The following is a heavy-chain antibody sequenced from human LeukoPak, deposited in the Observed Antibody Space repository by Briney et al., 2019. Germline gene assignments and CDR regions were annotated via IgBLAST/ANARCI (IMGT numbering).Heavy chain of an antibody. CDR2: TKQDGSEK. J-gene: IGHJ4*02. CDR3: ARDWWGLGDRNSASRYRLT. D-gene: IGHD2-2*01. CDR1: GFTFSSYW. Sequence: GGSLRLSCAASGFTFSSYWMSWVRQAPGKGLEWVAITKQDGSEKYYVDSVKGRFTISRDNAKNSLYLQMNSLRAEDTAVYYCARDWWGLGDRNSASRYRLTWGQGILVTVSS. V-gene: IGHV3-7*01.